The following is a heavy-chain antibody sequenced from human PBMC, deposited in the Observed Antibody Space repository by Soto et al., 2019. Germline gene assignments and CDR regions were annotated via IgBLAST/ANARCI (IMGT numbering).Heavy chain of an antibody. CDR2: IYYSGST. CDR1: GGSISSSSYY. Sequence: QLQLQESGPGLVKPSETLSLTCTVSGGSISSSSYYWGWIRQPPGKGLEWIGSIYYSGSTYYNPSLKSRVTISVDTSKNQFSLKLSSVTAADTAVYYCARHAPWGSGWSPSKYFQHWGQGTLVTVSS. J-gene: IGHJ1*01. V-gene: IGHV4-39*01. CDR3: ARHAPWGSGWSPSKYFQH. D-gene: IGHD6-19*01.